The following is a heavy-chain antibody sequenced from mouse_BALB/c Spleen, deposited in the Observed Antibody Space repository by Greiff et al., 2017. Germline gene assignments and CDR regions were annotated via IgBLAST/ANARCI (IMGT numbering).Heavy chain of an antibody. J-gene: IGHJ2*01. Sequence: VKLVESGPGLVAPSQSLSITCTVSGFSLTSYGVHWVRQPPGKGLEWLGVIWAGGSTNYNSALMSRLSISKDNSKSQVFLKMNSLQTDDTAMYYCARVGSAPFDYWGQGTTLTVSS. D-gene: IGHD1-1*01. CDR1: GFSLTSYG. CDR2: IWAGGST. CDR3: ARVGSAPFDY. V-gene: IGHV2-9*02.